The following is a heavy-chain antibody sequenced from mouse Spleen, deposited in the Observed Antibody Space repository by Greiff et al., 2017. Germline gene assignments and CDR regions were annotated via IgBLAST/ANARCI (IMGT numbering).Heavy chain of an antibody. Sequence: VQLQQSGPVLVKPGASVKMSCKASGYTFTDYYMNWVKQSHGKSLEWIGVINPYNGGTSYNQKFKGKATLTVDKSSSTAYMELNSLTSEDSAVYYCASTMIKRNYYAMDYWGQGTSVTVSS. V-gene: IGHV1-19*01. D-gene: IGHD2-4*01. J-gene: IGHJ4*01. CDR2: INPYNGGT. CDR1: GYTFTDYY. CDR3: ASTMIKRNYYAMDY.